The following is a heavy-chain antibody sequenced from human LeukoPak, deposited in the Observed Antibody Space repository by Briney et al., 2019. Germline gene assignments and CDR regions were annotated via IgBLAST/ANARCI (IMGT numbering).Heavy chain of an antibody. Sequence: PSQTLSLTCTVSGGSISSGGYYWGWIRQPPGKGPEWIGSIYYSGSTYYNPSLKSRVTISVDTSKNQFSLKLSSVTAADTAVYYCARRGRIVPGAIDAFDIWGQGTMVTVSS. J-gene: IGHJ3*02. CDR3: ARRGRIVPGAIDAFDI. D-gene: IGHD2-2*01. V-gene: IGHV4-39*01. CDR1: GGSISSGGYY. CDR2: IYYSGST.